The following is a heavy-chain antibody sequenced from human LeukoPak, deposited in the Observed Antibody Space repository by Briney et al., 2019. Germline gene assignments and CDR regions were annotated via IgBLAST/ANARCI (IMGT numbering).Heavy chain of an antibody. CDR2: MSDYNDNT. V-gene: IGHV1-18*01. J-gene: IGHJ4*02. CDR1: GYTLTRYG. Sequence: ASLRESRQPAGYTLTRYGISWLRQAPGQGLEWMGWMSDYNDNTNYARKLQGRVTMTTETSTSTAYMELRSLRSDDTAVYYCARVLYRLQFVDYWGQGTLVTVSS. CDR3: ARVLYRLQFVDY. D-gene: IGHD5-24*01.